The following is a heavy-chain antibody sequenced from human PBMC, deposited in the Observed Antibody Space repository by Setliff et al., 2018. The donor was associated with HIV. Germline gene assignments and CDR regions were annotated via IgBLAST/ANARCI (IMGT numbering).Heavy chain of an antibody. CDR1: GGSFSGYY. D-gene: IGHD2-2*01. CDR2: INHSGST. Sequence: SETLSLTCAVYGGSFSGYYWSWIRQSPGKGLEWIGEINHSGSTKYNPSLKNRVTISVDTSKNQFSLTRRSLTAADTAVYYCARGAYRFDSWGQGNLVTVSS. V-gene: IGHV4-34*01. J-gene: IGHJ5*01. CDR3: ARGAYRFDS.